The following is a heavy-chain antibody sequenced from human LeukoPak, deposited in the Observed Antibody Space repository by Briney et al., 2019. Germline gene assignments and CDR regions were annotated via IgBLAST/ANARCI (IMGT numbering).Heavy chain of an antibody. D-gene: IGHD4/OR15-4a*01. Sequence: ASVTVSFKSSGFTFINCYMHWVRQAPGQGLEWLGIINLSGGGTHYPQKFQDRVTMTRDTSTSTVYMELSSLRSEDTAVYYCARDLDYGEKSEDYWGQGTLVTVSS. V-gene: IGHV1-46*01. CDR3: ARDLDYGEKSEDY. CDR1: GFTFINCY. CDR2: INLSGGGT. J-gene: IGHJ4*02.